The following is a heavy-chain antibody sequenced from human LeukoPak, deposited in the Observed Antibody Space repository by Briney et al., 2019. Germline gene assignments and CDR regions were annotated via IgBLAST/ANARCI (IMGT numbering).Heavy chain of an antibody. V-gene: IGHV3-53*05. Sequence: GGSLRLSCAASGFTVSSNYMSWVRQAPGKGLEWVSVIYSGGSTYYADSVKGRFTISRDNSKNTLYLQMGSLRAEDMAVYYCARVSVAVAGTLDYWGQGTLVTVSS. CDR3: ARVSVAVAGTLDY. CDR1: GFTVSSNY. D-gene: IGHD6-19*01. CDR2: IYSGGST. J-gene: IGHJ4*02.